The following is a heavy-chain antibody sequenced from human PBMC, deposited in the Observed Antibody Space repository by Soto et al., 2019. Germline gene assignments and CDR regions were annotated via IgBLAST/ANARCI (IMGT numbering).Heavy chain of an antibody. CDR3: AREFCSGVNCYTYYFDT. V-gene: IGHV3-23*01. J-gene: IGHJ5*02. D-gene: IGHD2-15*01. Sequence: GGSLRLSCVASGITFGSRAMSWVRQAPGEGLEWVSTITDTGGDAKYADSVRGRFTISRDNSKSTLFLQTNSLRDEDTAVYYCAREFCSGVNCYTYYFDTWGQGIPVTVSS. CDR2: ITDTGGDA. CDR1: GITFGSRA.